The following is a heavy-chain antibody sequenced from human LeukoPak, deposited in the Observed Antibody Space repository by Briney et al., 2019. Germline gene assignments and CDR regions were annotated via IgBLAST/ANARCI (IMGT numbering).Heavy chain of an antibody. J-gene: IGHJ4*02. CDR3: AKQSIAARPLTFDY. D-gene: IGHD6-6*01. Sequence: ASVKVSCKASGGTFSSYAISWVRQAPGQGLEWMGGIIPIFGTANYAQKFQGRVTITTDESTSTAYMELSSLRSEDTAVYYCAKQSIAARPLTFDYWGQGTLVTVSS. V-gene: IGHV1-69*05. CDR1: GGTFSSYA. CDR2: IIPIFGTA.